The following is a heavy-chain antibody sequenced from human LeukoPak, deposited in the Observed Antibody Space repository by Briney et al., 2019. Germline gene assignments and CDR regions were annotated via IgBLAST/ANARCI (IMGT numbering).Heavy chain of an antibody. J-gene: IGHJ4*02. D-gene: IGHD6-19*01. CDR2: IYYSGST. Sequence: SETLSLTCTDSGGSISGYYWSWIRQPPGKGLEWLGYIYYSGSTNYNPSLKSRATISVDTSKNQFSLKLSSVTAADTAVYYCARDGYSSGWPLDYWGQGTLVTVSS. CDR3: ARDGYSSGWPLDY. V-gene: IGHV4-59*01. CDR1: GGSISGYY.